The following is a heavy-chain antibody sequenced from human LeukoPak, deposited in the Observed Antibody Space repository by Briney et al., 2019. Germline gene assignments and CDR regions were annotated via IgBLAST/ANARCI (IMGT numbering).Heavy chain of an antibody. J-gene: IGHJ3*01. CDR2: IYSSGST. Sequence: SETLSLTCTVSGGSISNFFWNWVRRPPGKGLGWIGYIYSSGSTYYNPSLKSRLTISLDTSKNQFSLQMSSVTAADTAVYYCARSDYGGNSAAFGVWGQGTMVTVSS. CDR1: GGSISNFF. V-gene: IGHV4-59*01. D-gene: IGHD4-23*01. CDR3: ARSDYGGNSAAFGV.